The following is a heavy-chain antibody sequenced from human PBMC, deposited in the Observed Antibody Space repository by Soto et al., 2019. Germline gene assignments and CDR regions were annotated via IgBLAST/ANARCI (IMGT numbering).Heavy chain of an antibody. CDR1: GFSVTYDGVG. CDR2: IFWDDDK. D-gene: IGHD4-17*01. CDR3: ARLNDGDYTS. V-gene: IGHV2-5*02. Sequence: HTTCNESGPTLVQPKHALPLSCTFSGFSVTYDGVGVGWIRQPPGKALQWLAVIFWDDDKRYSPSLESRLSIARDTSKDQVFLTMTNMESVDTATYYCARLNDGDYTSWGQGTRVTVSS. J-gene: IGHJ5*02.